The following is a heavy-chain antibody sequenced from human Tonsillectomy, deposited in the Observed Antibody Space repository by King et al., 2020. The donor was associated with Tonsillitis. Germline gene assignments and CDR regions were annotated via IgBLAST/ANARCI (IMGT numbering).Heavy chain of an antibody. V-gene: IGHV3-7*01. J-gene: IGHJ6*02. Sequence: VQLVESGGGLVQPGGSLRLSCAASGFTFSSYWMSWVRQAPGKGLEWVANIKQEGSEKYYVDSVKGRFTISRDNAKKSLYLQMNSLRAEDTAVYYCARDQFSCSSTSCYTSHYYYYGMDVWGQGTTVTVSS. D-gene: IGHD2-2*02. CDR3: ARDQFSCSSTSCYTSHYYYYGMDV. CDR2: IKQEGSEK. CDR1: GFTFSSYW.